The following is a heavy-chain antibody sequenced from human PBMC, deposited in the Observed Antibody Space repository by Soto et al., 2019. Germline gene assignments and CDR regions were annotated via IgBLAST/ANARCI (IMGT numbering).Heavy chain of an antibody. Sequence: PGGSLRLSCAASGFPFNSYSMNWVRQAPGKGLEWVSYISSSSSTIYYADSVKGRFTISRDNAKNSLYLQMNSLRAEDTAVYYCARAQIDYDILTGPYHFDYWGQGTLVTVSS. CDR3: ARAQIDYDILTGPYHFDY. J-gene: IGHJ4*02. CDR2: ISSSSSTI. CDR1: GFPFNSYS. V-gene: IGHV3-48*01. D-gene: IGHD3-9*01.